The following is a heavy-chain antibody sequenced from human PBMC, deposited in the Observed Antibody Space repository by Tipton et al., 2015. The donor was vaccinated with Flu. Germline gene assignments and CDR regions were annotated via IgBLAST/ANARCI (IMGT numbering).Heavy chain of an antibody. D-gene: IGHD3-22*01. J-gene: IGHJ4*02. Sequence: TLSLTCTVSGGSISSYYWSWIRQPAGKGLEWIGRIYTSGSTDYSPSLKSRVTMSVDTSKNQFSLKLSSVTAADTAVYYCARDGYYYDSSGLDYWGQGTLVTVSS. CDR2: IYTSGST. CDR1: GGSISSYY. V-gene: IGHV4-4*07. CDR3: ARDGYYYDSSGLDY.